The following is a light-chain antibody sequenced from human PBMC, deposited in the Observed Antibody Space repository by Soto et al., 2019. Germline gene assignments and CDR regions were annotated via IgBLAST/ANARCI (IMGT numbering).Light chain of an antibody. Sequence: DIQMTQSPSTPSASVRDRVTITCRASQSISSWLAWYQQKPGKAPKLLIYDASSLESGVPSRFSGSGSGTEFTLTISSLQPDDFATYYCQQYNSYSSTFGQGTKVDIK. CDR1: QSISSW. CDR2: DAS. J-gene: IGKJ1*01. V-gene: IGKV1-5*01. CDR3: QQYNSYSST.